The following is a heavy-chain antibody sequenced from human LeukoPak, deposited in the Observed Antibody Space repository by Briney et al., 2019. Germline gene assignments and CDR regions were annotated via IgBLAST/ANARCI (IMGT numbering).Heavy chain of an antibody. J-gene: IGHJ4*02. V-gene: IGHV3-15*01. Sequence: GGSLRLSCAASGFTFSSYAMSWVRQAPGKGLEWVGRIKSKTDGGTTDYAAPVKGRFTISRDDSKNTLYLQMNSLKTEDTAVYYCAKDHDYGDYWDYWGQGTLVTVSS. D-gene: IGHD4/OR15-4a*01. CDR3: AKDHDYGDYWDY. CDR1: GFTFSSYA. CDR2: IKSKTDGGTT.